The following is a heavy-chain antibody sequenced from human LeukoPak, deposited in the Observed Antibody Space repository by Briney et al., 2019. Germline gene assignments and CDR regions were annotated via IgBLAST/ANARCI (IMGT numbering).Heavy chain of an antibody. D-gene: IGHD2-2*01. CDR2: INPNSGGT. V-gene: IGHV1-2*02. Sequence: ASVKVSCKASGYTFTGYYMHWVRQAPGQGLEWMGWINPNSGGTNYAQKFQGRVTMTRDTSISTAYMELSRLRSDDTAVYYCARISCSSTSCYASAFDIWGQGTMVTVSS. CDR3: ARISCSSTSCYASAFDI. CDR1: GYTFTGYY. J-gene: IGHJ3*02.